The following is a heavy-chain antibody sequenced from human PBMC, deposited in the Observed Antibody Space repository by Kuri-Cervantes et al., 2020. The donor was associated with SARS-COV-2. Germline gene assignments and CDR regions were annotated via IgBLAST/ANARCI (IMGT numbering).Heavy chain of an antibody. CDR3: ARDLTAAAGQYYYYGMDV. CDR2: IYTSGST. D-gene: IGHD6-13*01. V-gene: IGHV4-4*07. CDR1: GGSISSYY. Sequence: ESLKISCTVSGGSISSYYWSWIRQPAGKGLEWIGRIYTSGSTNYNPSLKSRVTMSVDTSKNQFSLKLSSVTAADTAVYYCARDLTAAAGQYYYYGMDVWGQGTTVTVSS. J-gene: IGHJ6*02.